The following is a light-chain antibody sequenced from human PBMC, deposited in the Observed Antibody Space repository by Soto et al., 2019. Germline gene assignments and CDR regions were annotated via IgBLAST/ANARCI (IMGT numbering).Light chain of an antibody. CDR2: DVY. V-gene: IGLV2-14*03. CDR1: SSDIGRYDY. CDR3: SSYKSSNSLV. J-gene: IGLJ1*01. Sequence: QSVLTQPASVSGSPGQSITISCTGTSSDIGRYDYVSWYQQHPGKAPKFIIYDVYSRPSGVSNRFSGSKSGNTASLTISGLQPEDEAVYFCSSYKSSNSLVSGPGTKVPVL.